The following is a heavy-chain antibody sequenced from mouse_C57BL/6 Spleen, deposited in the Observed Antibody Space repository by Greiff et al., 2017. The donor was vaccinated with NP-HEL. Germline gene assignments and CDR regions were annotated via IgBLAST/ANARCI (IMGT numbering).Heavy chain of an antibody. CDR1: GYTFTSYW. J-gene: IGHJ2*01. CDR3: ARAMITTGYFDY. D-gene: IGHD2-4*01. Sequence: QVQLQQPGAELVMPGASVKLSCKASGYTFTSYWMHWVKQRPGQGLEWIGEIDPSDSYTNYNQKFKGKSTLTVDKSSSTAYMQLSSLTSEDSAVYYCARAMITTGYFDYWGQGTTLTVSS. V-gene: IGHV1-69*01. CDR2: IDPSDSYT.